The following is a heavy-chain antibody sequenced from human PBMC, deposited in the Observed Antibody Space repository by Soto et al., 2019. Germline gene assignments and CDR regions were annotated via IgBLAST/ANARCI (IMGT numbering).Heavy chain of an antibody. CDR3: AKPNGSYGSGSYYSPAFDY. Sequence: GGSLRLSCAASGFTFSSYGMHWVRQAPGKGLDWVAVISYDGSNKYYADSVKGRFTISRDNSKNTLYLQMNSLRAEDTAVYYCAKPNGSYGSGSYYSPAFDYWGQGTLVTVSS. D-gene: IGHD3-10*01. CDR1: GFTFSSYG. CDR2: ISYDGSNK. V-gene: IGHV3-30*18. J-gene: IGHJ4*02.